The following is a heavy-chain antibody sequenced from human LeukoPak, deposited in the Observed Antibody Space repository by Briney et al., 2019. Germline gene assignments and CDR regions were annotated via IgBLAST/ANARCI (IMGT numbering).Heavy chain of an antibody. D-gene: IGHD2-2*01. CDR1: GYTLTELS. CDR3: ARRACSSTSCYENWFDP. J-gene: IGHJ5*02. V-gene: IGHV1-24*01. CDR2: FDPEDGET. Sequence: ASVKVSCKVSGYTLTELSMHWVRQAPGKGLEWMGGFDPEDGETIYAQKLQGRVTMTTDTSTSTAYMELRSLRSDDTAVYYCARRACSSTSCYENWFDPWGQGTLVTVSS.